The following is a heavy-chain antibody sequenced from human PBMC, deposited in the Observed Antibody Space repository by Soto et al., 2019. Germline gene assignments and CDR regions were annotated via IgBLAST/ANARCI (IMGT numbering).Heavy chain of an antibody. D-gene: IGHD5-12*01. Sequence: QVQLVQSGAEVKKPGSSVKVSCKASGGTFSSYAISWVRQAPGQGLEWMGGIIPIFGTANYAQKFQGRVTITADESTSTAYMELSSLRSEDTAVYYCARGLEVATIDLYSYGMDVWGQGTTVTVSS. J-gene: IGHJ6*02. CDR3: ARGLEVATIDLYSYGMDV. V-gene: IGHV1-69*12. CDR2: IIPIFGTA. CDR1: GGTFSSYA.